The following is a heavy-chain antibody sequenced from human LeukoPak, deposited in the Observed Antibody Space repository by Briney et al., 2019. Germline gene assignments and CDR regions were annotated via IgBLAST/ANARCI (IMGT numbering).Heavy chain of an antibody. CDR3: AYSSAGDTAMVFDY. CDR2: IGTAGDT. V-gene: IGHV3-13*01. D-gene: IGHD5-18*01. Sequence: GGSLRLSCAASGFTFSSYDMHWVRQATGKGLEWVSAIGTAGDTYYPGSVKGRFTISRENAKNSLYLQMNSLRAEDTAVYYCAYSSAGDTAMVFDYWGQGTLVTVSS. J-gene: IGHJ4*02. CDR1: GFTFSSYD.